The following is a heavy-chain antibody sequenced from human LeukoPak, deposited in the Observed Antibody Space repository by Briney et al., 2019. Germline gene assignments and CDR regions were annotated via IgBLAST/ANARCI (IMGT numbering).Heavy chain of an antibody. V-gene: IGHV3-72*01. Sequence: PGGSLRLSCAASGFTSSNYWMYWVRHAPGKGLEGVGRIRNKANSYTTEYAASVKGRFTISRDDSKNSLYLQMNSLKTEDTAVYYCTRVDVTVDAFDIWGQGTMVTVSS. D-gene: IGHD3-16*01. J-gene: IGHJ3*02. CDR2: IRNKANSYTT. CDR3: TRVDVTVDAFDI. CDR1: GFTSSNYW.